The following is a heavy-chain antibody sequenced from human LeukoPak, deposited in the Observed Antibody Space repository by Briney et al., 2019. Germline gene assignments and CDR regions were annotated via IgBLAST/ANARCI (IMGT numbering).Heavy chain of an antibody. CDR2: IYHSGST. CDR3: ARIRYYYDSSGHYYFDY. CDR1: GGSISSSNW. Sequence: PSGTLSLTCAVSGGSISSSNWWSWVRQPPGKGLEWIGEIYHSGSTNYNPSLKSRVTILVDTSRNQFSLKLSSVTAADTAVYYCARIRYYYDSSGHYYFDYWGQGTLVTVSS. D-gene: IGHD3-22*01. V-gene: IGHV4-4*02. J-gene: IGHJ4*02.